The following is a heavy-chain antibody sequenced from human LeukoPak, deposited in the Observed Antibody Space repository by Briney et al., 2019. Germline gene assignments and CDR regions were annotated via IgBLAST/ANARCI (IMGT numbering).Heavy chain of an antibody. J-gene: IGHJ4*02. CDR3: ARLNSSWFDY. Sequence: PSETLSLTCTVSGGSISSYYWSWIRQPPGKGLEWIGYIYYSGSTNYSPSLKSRVTISVDTSKNQFPLKLSSVTAADTAVYYCARLNSSWFDYWGQGTLVTVSS. CDR2: IYYSGST. D-gene: IGHD6-13*01. V-gene: IGHV4-59*01. CDR1: GGSISSYY.